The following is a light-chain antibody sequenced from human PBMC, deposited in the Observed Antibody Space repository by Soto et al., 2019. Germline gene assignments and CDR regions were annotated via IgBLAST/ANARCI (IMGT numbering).Light chain of an antibody. J-gene: IGKJ1*01. CDR1: QSVLSRSNNKNC. CDR3: QQRGNWPRTWA. Sequence: DIVMTQSPDSLAVSLGERATINCKASQSVLSRSNNKNCLAWYQQKSGQPPKLLIYWASTRESGVPDRFSGSGSGTDFTLTISNLQAEDVAAYYCQQRGNWPRTWAFGQGTKVEV. CDR2: WAS. V-gene: IGKV4-1*01.